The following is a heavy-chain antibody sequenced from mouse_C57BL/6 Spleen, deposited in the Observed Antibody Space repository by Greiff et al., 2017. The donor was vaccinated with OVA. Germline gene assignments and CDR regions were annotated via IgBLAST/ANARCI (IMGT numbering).Heavy chain of an antibody. J-gene: IGHJ2*01. V-gene: IGHV1-55*01. CDR1: GYTFTSYW. D-gene: IGHD3-3*01. CDR3: ARGAGTGEPYYFDY. Sequence: QVQLQQPEAELVKPGASVKMSCKASGYTFTSYWITWVKQRPGQGLEWIGDIYPGSGSTNYNEKFKSKATLTVDTSSSTAYMQLSSLTSEDSAFYYCARGAGTGEPYYFDYWGQGTTLTVSS. CDR2: IYPGSGST.